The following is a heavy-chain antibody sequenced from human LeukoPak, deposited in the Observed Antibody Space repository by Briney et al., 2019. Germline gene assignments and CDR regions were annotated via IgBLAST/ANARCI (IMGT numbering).Heavy chain of an antibody. CDR1: GGSISSSSYY. Sequence: TASETLSLTCTVSGGSISSSSYYWGWTRQPPGKGLEWIGSIYYSGSTYYNPSLKSRVTISVDTSKNQFSLKLSSVTAADTAVYYCAREGYSGYDHTFDYWGQGTLVTVSS. J-gene: IGHJ4*02. D-gene: IGHD5-12*01. V-gene: IGHV4-39*02. CDR3: AREGYSGYDHTFDY. CDR2: IYYSGST.